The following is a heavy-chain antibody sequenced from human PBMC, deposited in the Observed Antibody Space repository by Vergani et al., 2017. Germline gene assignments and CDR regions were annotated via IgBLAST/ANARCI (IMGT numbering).Heavy chain of an antibody. CDR1: GFTFSDHY. J-gene: IGHJ6*03. CDR2: TRNKANSYTT. V-gene: IGHV3-72*01. CDR3: VRARDCGGGRCTRNMDY. Sequence: EMQLVESGGGLVQPGGSLRLPCAASGFTFSDHYMDWVRQAPGKGLDWVGRTRNKANSYTTEYAASVKGRFIVSRDASESSLYLQMNSLQTEDTAVYYCVRARDCGGGRCTRNMDYWGKGTTVTVSS. D-gene: IGHD2-15*01.